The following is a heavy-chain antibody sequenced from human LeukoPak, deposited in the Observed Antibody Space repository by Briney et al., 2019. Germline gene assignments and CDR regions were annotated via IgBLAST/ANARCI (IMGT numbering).Heavy chain of an antibody. CDR1: GGPISSGASY. CDR2: IYYTGIT. V-gene: IGHV4-31*03. CDR3: ARAVGYDFLAGYYRGWYFDL. J-gene: IGHJ2*01. D-gene: IGHD3-9*01. Sequence: PSETLSLTCTVSGGPISSGASYWSWIRQHPGKGLEWLGYIYYTGITYYNPSLKSRVTIFVDTSKNQFSLKLSSVTAADTAVYYCARAVGYDFLAGYYRGWYFDLWGRGTLVTVSS.